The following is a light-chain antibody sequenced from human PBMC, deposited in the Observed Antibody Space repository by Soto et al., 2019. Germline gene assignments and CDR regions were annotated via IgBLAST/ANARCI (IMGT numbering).Light chain of an antibody. CDR2: AAS. V-gene: IGKV1-39*01. CDR1: QSISSY. CDR3: QQSYSTPLT. J-gene: IGKJ4*01. Sequence: DIQKTQSPSSLSASVGDRVTITCRASQSISSYLNWYQQKPGKAPKLLIYAASSLQSGVPSRFSGSGSGTDFTLTISSLQPEDFATYYCQQSYSTPLTFGGGTKVEIK.